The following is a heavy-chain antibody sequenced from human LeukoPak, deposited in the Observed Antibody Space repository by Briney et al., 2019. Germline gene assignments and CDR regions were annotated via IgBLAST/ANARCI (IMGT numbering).Heavy chain of an antibody. Sequence: PSETLSLTCTVSGGSISSYYWSWIRQPPGKGLEGIGYIYYSGSTNYNPSLKSRVTISVDTSKNQFSLKLSSVTAADTAVYYCARSSGSSGYYLEIPPPLLWGQGTLVTVSS. D-gene: IGHD3-22*01. V-gene: IGHV4-59*01. CDR1: GGSISSYY. CDR2: IYYSGST. J-gene: IGHJ4*02. CDR3: ARSSGSSGYYLEIPPPLL.